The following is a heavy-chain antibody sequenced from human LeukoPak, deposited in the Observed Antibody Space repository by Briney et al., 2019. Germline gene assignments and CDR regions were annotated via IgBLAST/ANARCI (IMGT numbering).Heavy chain of an antibody. CDR2: IRQDGSEQ. D-gene: IGHD2/OR15-2a*01. Sequence: GGSLRLSCVASGFTFSTYWMSWVRQAPGKGLEWVANIRQDGSEQYYVDSVKGRFTISRDNAKHSLFLQMNSLRAEDTAVYYCARVAVIYYYFMEVWGKGTTVTVSS. V-gene: IGHV3-7*01. J-gene: IGHJ6*03. CDR3: ARVAVIYYYFMEV. CDR1: GFTFSTYW.